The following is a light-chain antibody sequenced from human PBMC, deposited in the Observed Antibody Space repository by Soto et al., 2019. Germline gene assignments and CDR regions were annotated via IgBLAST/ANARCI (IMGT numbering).Light chain of an antibody. CDR1: QSVSGN. Sequence: EIVMPQSPATLSVSPGERATLSCRASQSVSGNLAWSQQKPGQAPRLLIYGASTRSTGIPARFGVSGPGTEFTLTISSLQSEDCAVYYCQQYNNWPPLTFGGGTKVEIK. CDR3: QQYNNWPPLT. J-gene: IGKJ4*01. V-gene: IGKV3-15*01. CDR2: GAS.